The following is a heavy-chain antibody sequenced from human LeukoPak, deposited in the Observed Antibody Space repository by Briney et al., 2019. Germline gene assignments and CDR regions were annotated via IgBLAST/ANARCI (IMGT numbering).Heavy chain of an antibody. Sequence: ASVKVSCKASGYTFTSYYMHWVRQAPGQGLERMGIINPSGGSTSYAQKFQGRVSMTRDTSTSTVYMELSSLRSEDTAVYYCASGGGSYYFDYWGQGTLVTVSS. J-gene: IGHJ4*02. CDR3: ASGGGSYYFDY. D-gene: IGHD2-15*01. CDR1: GYTFTSYY. V-gene: IGHV1-46*01. CDR2: INPSGGST.